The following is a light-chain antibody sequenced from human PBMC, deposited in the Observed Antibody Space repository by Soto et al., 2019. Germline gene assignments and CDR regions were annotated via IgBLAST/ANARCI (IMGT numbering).Light chain of an antibody. Sequence: EIVMTQSPATLSVSPGERATLSCRASQSVSSNLAWYQQKPGQAPRLLIYGASTRATGIPARFSGSGSGTEFTLTISSPQSEDFAVYYCQQYNNWPLTWTFGQGTKVDIK. CDR3: QQYNNWPLTWT. CDR1: QSVSSN. CDR2: GAS. V-gene: IGKV3-15*01. J-gene: IGKJ1*01.